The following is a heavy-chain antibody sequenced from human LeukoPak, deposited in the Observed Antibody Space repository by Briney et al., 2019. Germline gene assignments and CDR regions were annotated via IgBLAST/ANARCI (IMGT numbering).Heavy chain of an antibody. D-gene: IGHD6-6*01. CDR1: GSIFTSYW. CDR3: ARRGEQLVLGIDY. CDR2: IYPGDSDT. Sequence: GASLQISCKGSGSIFTSYWIGWVRQMPGKGLEWMGIIYPGDSDTRYSPSFQGQVTLSADKSISTAYLQWSSLKASDTAMYYCARRGEQLVLGIDYWGQGTLVTVSS. V-gene: IGHV5-51*01. J-gene: IGHJ4*02.